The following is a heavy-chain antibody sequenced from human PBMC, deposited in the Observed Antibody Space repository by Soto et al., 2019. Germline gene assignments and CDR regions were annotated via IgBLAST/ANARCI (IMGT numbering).Heavy chain of an antibody. CDR1: GFTFSSYW. J-gene: IGHJ4*02. CDR2: IKQDGSEK. Sequence: PGGSLRLSCAASGFTFSSYWMIWVRQAPGKGLEWVANIKQDGSEKYYVDSVKGRFTISRDNAKNSLYLQMNSLRAEDTAVYYCARDPGIAVAGTRRNYFDYWGQGTLVTVSS. CDR3: ARDPGIAVAGTRRNYFDY. V-gene: IGHV3-7*01. D-gene: IGHD6-19*01.